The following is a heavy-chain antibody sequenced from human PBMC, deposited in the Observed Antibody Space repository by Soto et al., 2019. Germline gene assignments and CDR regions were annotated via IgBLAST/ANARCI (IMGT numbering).Heavy chain of an antibody. J-gene: IGHJ4*02. CDR2: IYYSGST. V-gene: IGHV4-39*01. D-gene: IGHD3-10*01. CDR1: GGSISRSSYY. CDR3: ATLWFGEADY. Sequence: QLQLQESGPGLVKPSETLSLTCTVSGGSISRSSYYWGWIRQPPGKGLEWIGSIYYSGSTQYNPSLTSRATISVDTSKNQFSLKLSSVTAADTAVYYCATLWFGEADYWGQGTLVTVSS.